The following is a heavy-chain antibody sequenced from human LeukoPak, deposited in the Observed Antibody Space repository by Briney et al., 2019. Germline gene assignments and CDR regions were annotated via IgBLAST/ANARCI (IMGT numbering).Heavy chain of an antibody. D-gene: IGHD3-3*01. J-gene: IGHJ6*02. CDR2: VSGSGGST. CDR1: GFTFSSYA. Sequence: LPGGSLRLSCAASGFTFSSYAMSWVRQAPGKGLEWVSVVSGSGGSTYYADSVKGRFTISRDNSKNTLYLQMNSLRAEDTAVYYCARMYYDFWSGYAYGMDVWGQGTTVTVSS. V-gene: IGHV3-23*01. CDR3: ARMYYDFWSGYAYGMDV.